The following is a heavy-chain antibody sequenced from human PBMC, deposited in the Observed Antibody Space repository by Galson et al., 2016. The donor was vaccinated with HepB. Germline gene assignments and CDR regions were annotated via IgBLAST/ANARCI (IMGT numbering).Heavy chain of an antibody. D-gene: IGHD5-18*01. V-gene: IGHV4-59*12. Sequence: SETLSLTCNVSGGSLRSYYWSWIRQPPGKKLEWIGYIYFTGVTNYNPSLKSRVTISLDKSRNQFSLKLTSVTVADTAVYYCAREGWSDTHGYDYWGQGTLVTVSS. CDR1: GGSLRSYY. CDR2: IYFTGVT. CDR3: AREGWSDTHGYDY. J-gene: IGHJ4*02.